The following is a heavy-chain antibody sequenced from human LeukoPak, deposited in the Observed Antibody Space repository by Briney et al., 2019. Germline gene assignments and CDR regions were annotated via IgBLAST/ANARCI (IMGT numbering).Heavy chain of an antibody. D-gene: IGHD6-19*01. Sequence: PGGSLRVSCAASGFTFSSNWMSWFRQAPGKGLEWVAHISPDGSETYYVDSVKGRFTISRDNAKNSVSLQMYSLRVEDTAVYYCATAVSVAGDSWGQGTPVTVSS. CDR3: ATAVSVAGDS. J-gene: IGHJ5*01. CDR2: ISPDGSET. V-gene: IGHV3-7*01. CDR1: GFTFSSNW.